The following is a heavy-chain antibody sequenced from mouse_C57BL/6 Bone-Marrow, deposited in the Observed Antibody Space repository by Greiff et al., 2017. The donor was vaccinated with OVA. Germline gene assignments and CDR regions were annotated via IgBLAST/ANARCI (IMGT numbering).Heavy chain of an antibody. D-gene: IGHD1-1*01. Sequence: EVKLMESGGGLVKPGGSLKLSCAASGFTFSSYAMSWVRQTPEKRLEWVATISDGGSYTYYPDNVKGRFTISRDNAKNNLYLQMSHLKSEDTAMYYCARGITTVVAAMDYWGQGTSVTVSS. CDR3: ARGITTVVAAMDY. J-gene: IGHJ4*01. CDR2: ISDGGSYT. V-gene: IGHV5-4*03. CDR1: GFTFSSYA.